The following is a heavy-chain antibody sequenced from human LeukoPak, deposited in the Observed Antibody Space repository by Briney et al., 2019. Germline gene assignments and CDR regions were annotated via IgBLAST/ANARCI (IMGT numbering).Heavy chain of an antibody. Sequence: PSETLSLTCAVYGGSFSGYYWSWIRQPPGEGLEWIGEINHSGSTNYNPSLKSRVTISVDTSKNQFSLKLSSVTAADTAVYYCARGHDYGVAWFQHWGQGTLVTVSS. D-gene: IGHD4-17*01. V-gene: IGHV4-34*01. J-gene: IGHJ1*01. CDR2: INHSGST. CDR1: GGSFSGYY. CDR3: ARGHDYGVAWFQH.